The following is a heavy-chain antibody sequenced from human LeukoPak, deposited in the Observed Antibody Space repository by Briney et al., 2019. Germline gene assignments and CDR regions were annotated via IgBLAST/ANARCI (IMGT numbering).Heavy chain of an antibody. CDR1: GFTFSSYG. CDR2: IWYDGSNK. Sequence: GGSLRLSCAASGFTFSSYGMHWVRQAPGKGLEWVAVIWYDGSNKYYADSVKGRFTISRDNSKNTLYLQMNSLRAEDTAVYYCARSSGRRTYQDYWGQGTLVTVSS. CDR3: ARSSGRRTYQDY. D-gene: IGHD6-19*01. J-gene: IGHJ4*02. V-gene: IGHV3-33*01.